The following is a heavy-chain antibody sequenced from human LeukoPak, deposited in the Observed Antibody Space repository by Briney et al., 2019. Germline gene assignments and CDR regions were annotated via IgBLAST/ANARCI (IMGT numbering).Heavy chain of an antibody. V-gene: IGHV3-48*03. CDR2: ISSSGSTI. D-gene: IGHD3-10*01. CDR3: AGDLISGSGSLGY. CDR1: GFTFSSYE. Sequence: QPGGSLRLSCAASGFTFSSYEMNWVRQAPGKGLEWVSYISSSGSTIYYADSVKGRFTISRDNAKNTLYLQMNSLRAEDTAVYYCAGDLISGSGSLGYWGQGTLVTVSS. J-gene: IGHJ4*02.